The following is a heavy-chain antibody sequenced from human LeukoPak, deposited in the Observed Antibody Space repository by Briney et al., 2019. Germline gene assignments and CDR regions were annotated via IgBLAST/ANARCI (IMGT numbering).Heavy chain of an antibody. CDR2: MNPNSGNT. CDR1: GYTFTSYD. Sequence: GASVKVSCKASGYTFTSYDINWVRQATGQGLEWMGWMNPNSGNTGYAQKFRGRVTMTRNTSISTAYMELSSLRSEDTAVYYCASNLGYCSGGSCYSFGYWGQGTLVTVSS. D-gene: IGHD2-15*01. CDR3: ASNLGYCSGGSCYSFGY. J-gene: IGHJ4*02. V-gene: IGHV1-8*01.